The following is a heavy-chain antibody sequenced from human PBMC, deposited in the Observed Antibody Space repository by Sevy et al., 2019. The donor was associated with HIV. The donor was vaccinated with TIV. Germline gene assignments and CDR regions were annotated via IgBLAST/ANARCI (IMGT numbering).Heavy chain of an antibody. CDR3: AKRGGQYDLGMDV. Sequence: GGSLRLSCVASGFTFSTYSMNWVRQAPGKGLEWVSSISSSSNYIYYADSVKGRFTISRDNAKNSLYLHMNSLRAEDTAVYYCAKRGGQYDLGMDVWGQGTTVTVSS. D-gene: IGHD3-3*01. CDR2: ISSSSNYI. V-gene: IGHV3-21*01. CDR1: GFTFSTYS. J-gene: IGHJ6*02.